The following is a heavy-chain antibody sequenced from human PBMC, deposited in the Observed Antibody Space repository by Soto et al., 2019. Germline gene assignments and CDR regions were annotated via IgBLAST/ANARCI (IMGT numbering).Heavy chain of an antibody. Sequence: ASVKVSCKASGYTFTGYYMHWVRQAPGQGLEWMGWINPNSGGTNYAQKFQGWVTMTRDTSISTAYMELSRLRSDDTAVYYCARDQGCISTSCSPKPDSSYYGMNVWGKGTRAT. J-gene: IGHJ6*04. CDR1: GYTFTGYY. CDR2: INPNSGGT. V-gene: IGHV1-2*04. CDR3: ARDQGCISTSCSPKPDSSYYGMNV. D-gene: IGHD2-2*01.